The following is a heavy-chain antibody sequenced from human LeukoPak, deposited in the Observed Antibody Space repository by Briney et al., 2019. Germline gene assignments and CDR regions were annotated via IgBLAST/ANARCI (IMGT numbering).Heavy chain of an antibody. V-gene: IGHV1-18*01. Sequence: ASVKVSCKASGYTFTSYGISWVRQAPGQGLEWMGWISAYNGNTNYAQKLQGRVTMTTDTSTSTAYMELSSLRSEDTAVYYCARGPYYDSSGYPGYFDLWGRGTLVTVSS. CDR3: ARGPYYDSSGYPGYFDL. D-gene: IGHD3-22*01. CDR1: GYTFTSYG. CDR2: ISAYNGNT. J-gene: IGHJ2*01.